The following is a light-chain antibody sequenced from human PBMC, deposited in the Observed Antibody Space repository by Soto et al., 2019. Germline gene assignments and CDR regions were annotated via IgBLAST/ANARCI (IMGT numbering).Light chain of an antibody. J-gene: IGKJ2*01. V-gene: IGKV3-20*01. CDR3: QQYGSSQYN. Sequence: EIVLTQSPGTLSLSPGERATLSCRASQSVNNNYLAWYQQKPGQAPRLLIYGASSRATRIPDRFSGSGSGTDITLTIRRPEPEDFAVYYCQQYGSSQYNFGQATKLEIK. CDR1: QSVNNNY. CDR2: GAS.